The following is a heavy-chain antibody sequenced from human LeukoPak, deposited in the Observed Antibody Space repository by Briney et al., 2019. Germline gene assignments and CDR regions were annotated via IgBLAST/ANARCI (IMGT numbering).Heavy chain of an antibody. J-gene: IGHJ4*02. CDR3: TTGGSYYYDSSGYYSKDY. Sequence: GGSLRLSCAASGFTFSNAWMSWVRQAPGKGLEWVGRIKSKTDGGTTDYAAPVKGRFTISRDDSKNTLYLQMNSLKTEDTAVYYCTTGGSYYYDSSGYYSKDYWGQGTLVTVSS. D-gene: IGHD3-22*01. CDR2: IKSKTDGGTT. V-gene: IGHV3-15*01. CDR1: GFTFSNAW.